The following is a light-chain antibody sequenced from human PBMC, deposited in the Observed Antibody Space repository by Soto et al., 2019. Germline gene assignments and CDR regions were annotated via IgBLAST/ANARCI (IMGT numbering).Light chain of an antibody. CDR1: SSDIGAYNF. J-gene: IGLJ2*01. CDR3: TSWTTSTTMI. CDR2: DVN. V-gene: IGLV2-14*03. Sequence: QSALTRPASVSGSPGQSITIACTGTSSDIGAYNFVSWYQQHPGKAPKLMLYDVNIRPSGVSNRFSGSKSGNTASLTISGLQVEDEADYYCTSWTTSTTMIFGGGTKLTVL.